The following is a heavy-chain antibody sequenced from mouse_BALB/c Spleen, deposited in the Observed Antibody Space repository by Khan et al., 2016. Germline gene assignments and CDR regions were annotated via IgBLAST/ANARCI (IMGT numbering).Heavy chain of an antibody. D-gene: IGHD3-1*01. V-gene: IGHV1S53*02. CDR3: NRSRNPLFDY. CDR1: GYTFTDHA. CDR2: FSPGNGDI. J-gene: IGHJ2*01. Sequence: QVQLKQSDAELVKPGASVKISCKASGYTFTDHAIHWVKQKPEQGLEWIGYFSPGNGDIKYNEKFKDKATLTADRSSSTAYMQLNSLTSEDSAVYFCNRSRNPLFDYWGQGTTLTVSS.